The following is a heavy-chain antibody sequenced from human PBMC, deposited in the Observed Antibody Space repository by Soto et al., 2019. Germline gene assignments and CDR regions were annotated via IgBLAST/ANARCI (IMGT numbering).Heavy chain of an antibody. CDR2: INPNSGGT. CDR1: GYTFTAYY. D-gene: IGHD3-22*01. Sequence: QVQLVQSGAEVKKPGASVKVSCKASGYTFTAYYMHWLLQAPGQGLEWMGWINPNSGGTKYAQKFQGRVTMTNDTSISTAYKELSRLGSDDTAVYYCARGDFDSSANYYAGWFDPWGQGTLVTVSS. V-gene: IGHV1-2*02. J-gene: IGHJ5*02. CDR3: ARGDFDSSANYYAGWFDP.